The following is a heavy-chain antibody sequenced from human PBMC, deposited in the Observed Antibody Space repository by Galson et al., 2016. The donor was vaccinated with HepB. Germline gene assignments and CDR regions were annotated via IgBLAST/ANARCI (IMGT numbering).Heavy chain of an antibody. D-gene: IGHD6-13*01. J-gene: IGHJ4*02. V-gene: IGHV1-8*01. CDR3: ARRRGYTISPNLNYYDY. CDR2: MNPTSGNT. Sequence: SVKVSCKASGYTFTSYDIDWVRQATGHGLEWIGWMNPTSGNTGYARKFQGRVTMTRSSSIDTAYMELTSLTSEDTAVYYCARRRGYTISPNLNYYDYWGQGTLVAVSS. CDR1: GYTFTSYD.